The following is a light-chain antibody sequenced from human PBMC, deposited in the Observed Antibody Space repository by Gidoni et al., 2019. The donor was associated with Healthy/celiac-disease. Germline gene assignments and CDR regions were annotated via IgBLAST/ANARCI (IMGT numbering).Light chain of an antibody. J-gene: IGLJ3*02. CDR3: CSYAGRYTWV. CDR1: SSDGGFYNY. CDR2: AVS. Sequence: QSALTQHRSVSGSPGQSVTISCTGTSSDGGFYNYVSWYQQHPGKAPTLMIYAVSERPSGVPYRFSGSKSGNTASLTISGLQAEDEANYYCCSYAGRYTWVFGGGTKLTVL. V-gene: IGLV2-11*01.